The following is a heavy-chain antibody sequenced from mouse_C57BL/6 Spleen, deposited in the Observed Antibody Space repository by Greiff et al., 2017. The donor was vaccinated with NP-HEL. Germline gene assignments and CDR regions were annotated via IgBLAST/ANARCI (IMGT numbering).Heavy chain of an antibody. D-gene: IGHD1-1*01. Sequence: EVKVVESGGGLVKPGGSLKLSCAASGFTFSDYGMHWVRQAPEKGLEWVAYISSGSSTIYYADTVKGRFTISRDNAKNTLFLQMTSLRSEDTAMYYCAREYYYGRGYFDVWGTGTTVTVSS. CDR2: ISSGSSTI. CDR3: AREYYYGRGYFDV. V-gene: IGHV5-17*01. CDR1: GFTFSDYG. J-gene: IGHJ1*03.